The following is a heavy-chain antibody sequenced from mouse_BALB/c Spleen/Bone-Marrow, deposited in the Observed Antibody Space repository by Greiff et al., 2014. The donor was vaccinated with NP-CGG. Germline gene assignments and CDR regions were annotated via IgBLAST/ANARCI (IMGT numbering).Heavy chain of an antibody. CDR2: IDPANGNI. CDR3: APYYYGRWFAN. J-gene: IGHJ3*01. D-gene: IGHD1-1*01. CDR1: GFNIKDTY. Sequence: EVQLVESGAELVKPGASVQLSCTASGFNIKDTYMHWVKQRPEQGLEWIGRIDPANGNIKYDPKFQGKATITADTSSNTAYLQLSSLTSEDTAVYYCAPYYYGRWFANWGQGTLVTVSA. V-gene: IGHV14-3*02.